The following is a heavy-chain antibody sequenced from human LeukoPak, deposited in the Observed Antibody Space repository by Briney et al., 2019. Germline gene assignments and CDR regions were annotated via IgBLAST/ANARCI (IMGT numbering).Heavy chain of an antibody. V-gene: IGHV4-4*07. CDR2: VVTTTT. CDR3: ARDTTVASGMQF. D-gene: IGHD6-19*01. Sequence: TSETLSLTCTVSGGSISTYSWTWVRQSPGKGLEWIGSVVTTTTNYSPALRSRVAISVHTSKNQFSLRLESVTTADTAVYYCARDTTVASGMQFWGQGPVATVSS. CDR1: GGSISTYS. J-gene: IGHJ4*02.